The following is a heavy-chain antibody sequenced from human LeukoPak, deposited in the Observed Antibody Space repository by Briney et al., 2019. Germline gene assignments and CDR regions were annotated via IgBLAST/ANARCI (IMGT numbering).Heavy chain of an antibody. CDR2: ISSSSSTI. Sequence: GGSLRLSCAASGFTFSSYSMNWVRQAPGKGLEWVSYISSSSSTIYYADSVKGRFTISRDNAKNSLYLQMNSLRAEDTAVYYCARDGWNYYDSSGTRWGQGTLVTVSS. J-gene: IGHJ4*02. CDR1: GFTFSSYS. D-gene: IGHD3-22*01. CDR3: ARDGWNYYDSSGTR. V-gene: IGHV3-48*04.